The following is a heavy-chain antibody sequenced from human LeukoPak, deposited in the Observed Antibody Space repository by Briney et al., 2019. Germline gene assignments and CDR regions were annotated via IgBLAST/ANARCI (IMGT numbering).Heavy chain of an antibody. J-gene: IGHJ5*02. D-gene: IGHD6-13*01. CDR2: INHSGST. Sequence: PSETLSLTCTVSGGSISSSSYYWGWIRQPPGKGLEWIGEINHSGSTNYNPSLKSRVTISVDTSKNQFSLRLSSVTAADTAVYYCARRFLFIAAAGTGWFDPWGQGTLVTASS. CDR3: ARRFLFIAAAGTGWFDP. CDR1: GGSISSSSYY. V-gene: IGHV4-39*07.